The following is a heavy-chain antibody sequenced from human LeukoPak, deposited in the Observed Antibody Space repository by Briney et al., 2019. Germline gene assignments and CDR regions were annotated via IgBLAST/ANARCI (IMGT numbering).Heavy chain of an antibody. CDR2: INPSGGST. J-gene: IGHJ4*02. CDR3: ASAWLGTGMGELSSLDY. CDR1: GYTFTSYY. Sequence: ASVKVSCKXSGYTFTSYYMHWVRQAPGQGLEWMGIINPSGGSTSYAQKFQGRVTMTRDTSTSTVYMELSSLRSEDTAVYYCASAWLGTGMGELSSLDYWGQGTLVTVSS. V-gene: IGHV1-46*01. D-gene: IGHD3-16*02.